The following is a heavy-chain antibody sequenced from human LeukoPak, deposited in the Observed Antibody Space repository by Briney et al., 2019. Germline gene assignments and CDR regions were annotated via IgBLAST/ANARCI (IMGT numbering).Heavy chain of an antibody. CDR2: IYYSGST. V-gene: IGHV4-39*07. CDR3: ARDRGYGDQNDY. J-gene: IGHJ4*02. Sequence: PSETLSPTCTVSGGSISSSSYYWGWIRQPPGKGLEWIGSIYYSGSTYYNPSLKSRVTISVDTSKNQFSLKLSSVTAADTAVYYCARDRGYGDQNDYWGQGTLVTVSS. D-gene: IGHD4-17*01. CDR1: GGSISSSSYY.